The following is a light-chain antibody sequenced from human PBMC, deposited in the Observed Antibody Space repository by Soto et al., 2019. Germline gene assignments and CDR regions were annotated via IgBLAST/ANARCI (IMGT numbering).Light chain of an antibody. CDR2: GAS. CDR1: QSVSTY. Sequence: EIVLTQFPATLFLSPGERATLSCRASQSVSTYLAWYQQKPGQAPRLLIYGASNRATGIPARFSGSGSGTDFTLTIGSLEPEDSAVYYCHQRGTWPETFGQGTKVEIK. J-gene: IGKJ1*01. V-gene: IGKV3-11*01. CDR3: HQRGTWPET.